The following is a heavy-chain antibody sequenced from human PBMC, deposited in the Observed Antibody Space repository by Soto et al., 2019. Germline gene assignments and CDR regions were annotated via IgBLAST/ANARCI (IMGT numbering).Heavy chain of an antibody. CDR2: IDKTGVST. J-gene: IGHJ3*02. CDR3: ARGDYYDSSGPFSDAFDI. D-gene: IGHD3-22*01. CDR1: GFTFGSYA. V-gene: IGHV3-23*01. Sequence: GGSLRLSCAASGFTFGSYAMSWVRQAPGKGLEWVSTIDKTGVSTYYADSVKGRFTISRDNSKQTLYLQMISLRAEDTAVYYCARGDYYDSSGPFSDAFDIWGQGTMVTVSS.